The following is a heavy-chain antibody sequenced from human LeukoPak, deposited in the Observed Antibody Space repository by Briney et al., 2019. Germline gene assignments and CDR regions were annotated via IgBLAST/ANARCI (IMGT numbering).Heavy chain of an antibody. CDR1: GFTFSSNA. CDR2: ISYSGDST. J-gene: IGHJ4*02. V-gene: IGHV3-23*01. Sequence: GGSLRLSCEASGFTFSSNAMSWVRQAPGKGLEWVSKISYSGDSTYYTDSVKGRFTISRNNSKNTLYLQMNSLRAEDTAVYYCAKDLDWTPGYWGQGTLVTVSS. D-gene: IGHD1-1*01. CDR3: AKDLDWTPGY.